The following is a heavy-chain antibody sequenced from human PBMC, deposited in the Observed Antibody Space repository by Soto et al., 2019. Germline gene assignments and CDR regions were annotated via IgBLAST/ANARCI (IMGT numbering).Heavy chain of an antibody. Sequence: EVQLVESGGGLVQPGGSLRLSCAASGFTFSSYWMHWVRQAPGKGLVWVSRINSVGSSTSYADSVKGRFTISRDNAKNTLYLQMNSLRAEDTAVYYCARDGYCSGGSCYSGGAFDIWGQGTMVTVSS. V-gene: IGHV3-74*01. D-gene: IGHD2-15*01. CDR3: ARDGYCSGGSCYSGGAFDI. J-gene: IGHJ3*02. CDR2: INSVGSST. CDR1: GFTFSSYW.